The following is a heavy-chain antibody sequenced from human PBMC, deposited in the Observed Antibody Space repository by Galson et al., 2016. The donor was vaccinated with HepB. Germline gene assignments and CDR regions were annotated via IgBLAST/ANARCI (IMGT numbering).Heavy chain of an antibody. V-gene: IGHV4-34*01. CDR1: GGSFSGYL. CDR3: SRPRKYGSGRRGFDS. CDR2: IDHSGTS. Sequence: SETLSLTCAVYGGSFSGYLWSWIRQPPGKGLEWVGEIDHSGTSNYNPSLKSRVTLLVDTSKKQISLRLSSVTAADTSVYDCSRPRKYGSGRRGFDSWGQGILVTVST. J-gene: IGHJ4*01. D-gene: IGHD3-10*01.